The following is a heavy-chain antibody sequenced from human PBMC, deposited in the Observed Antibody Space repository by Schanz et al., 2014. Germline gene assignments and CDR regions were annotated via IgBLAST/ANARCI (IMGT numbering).Heavy chain of an antibody. J-gene: IGHJ4*02. Sequence: QVQLVESGGGVVQPGGSLRLSCAASGFIFSNYGMHWVRQAPGKGPEWVAVIWSDGSTKYYADSVKGRFTISRDNSKNTLYLHMNTLRSEDTAVYYCARPRFDYGEVDYWGQGTLVTVSS. CDR2: IWSDGSTK. CDR1: GFIFSNYG. V-gene: IGHV3-33*01. CDR3: ARPRFDYGEVDY. D-gene: IGHD4-17*01.